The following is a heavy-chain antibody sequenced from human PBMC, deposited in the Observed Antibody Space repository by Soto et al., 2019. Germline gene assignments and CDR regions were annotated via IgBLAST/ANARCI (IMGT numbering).Heavy chain of an antibody. CDR2: ISGSGGST. V-gene: IGHV3-23*01. CDR3: AKAPSPLVNPGVAFDL. CDR1: GFTLTTYG. Sequence: GGSLRLSCAATGFTLTTYGVHWVRQAPGKGLEWVSAISGSGGSTYYADSVKGRFTISRDNSKNTLYLQMNSLRAEDTAVYYCAKAPSPLVNPGVAFDLRGKGKMVTVSS. D-gene: IGHD2-2*01. J-gene: IGHJ3*01.